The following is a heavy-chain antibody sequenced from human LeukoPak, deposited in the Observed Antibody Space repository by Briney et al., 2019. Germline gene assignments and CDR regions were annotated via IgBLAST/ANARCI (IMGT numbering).Heavy chain of an antibody. CDR1: GSTFSSYD. V-gene: IGHV1-8*02. D-gene: IGHD3-10*01. Sequence: ASVKVSCKASGSTFSSYDINWVRQATGQGLEWMGWMNPNSGDTGYTQRFQGRVTMTRDTSISTAYMELSSLRSEDTAVYYCARGPYGTGSRFDFWGQGTLVTVSS. CDR2: MNPNSGDT. J-gene: IGHJ4*02. CDR3: ARGPYGTGSRFDF.